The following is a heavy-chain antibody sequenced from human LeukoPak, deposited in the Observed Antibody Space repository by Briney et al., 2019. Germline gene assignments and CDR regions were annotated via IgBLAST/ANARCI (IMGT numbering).Heavy chain of an antibody. CDR3: ARDLGSSGDY. J-gene: IGHJ4*02. Sequence: SETLSLTCTVSGDSISGYYWSWIRQPPGKGLEWIGYIYYSGSTNYNPSLKSRVTISVDTSKNQFSLKLSSVTAADTAVYYCARDLGSSGDYWGQGTLVTVSS. V-gene: IGHV4-59*01. CDR2: IYYSGST. D-gene: IGHD6-6*01. CDR1: GDSISGYY.